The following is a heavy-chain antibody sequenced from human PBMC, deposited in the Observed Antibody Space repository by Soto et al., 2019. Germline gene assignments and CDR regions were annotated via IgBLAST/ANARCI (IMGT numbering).Heavy chain of an antibody. V-gene: IGHV1-2*04. Sequence: ASVKVSCKASGYTFTGYYMHWVRQAPGQGLEWMGWINPNSGGTNYAQKFQGWVTMTRDTSISTAYMELSRLRSDDTAVYYCARDAKTAASSGFYYYYGMDVWGQGTTVTVSS. J-gene: IGHJ6*02. CDR3: ARDAKTAASSGFYYYYGMDV. D-gene: IGHD2-21*02. CDR1: GYTFTGYY. CDR2: INPNSGGT.